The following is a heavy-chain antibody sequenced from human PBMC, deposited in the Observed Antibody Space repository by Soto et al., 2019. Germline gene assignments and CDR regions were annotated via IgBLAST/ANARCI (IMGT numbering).Heavy chain of an antibody. CDR1: GGSVSVYY. CDR3: ARGVGSSPPRY. CDR2: IYDSGSP. D-gene: IGHD1-26*01. V-gene: IGHV4-59*02. J-gene: IGHJ4*02. Sequence: TSETLSLTCTISGGSVSVYYWSWIRQPPGQALEWIGYIYDSGSPYYNPSFRSRVIISADTSKNEISLKLTSATAAGTAVYYCARGVGSSPPRYWGRGTLVTVSS.